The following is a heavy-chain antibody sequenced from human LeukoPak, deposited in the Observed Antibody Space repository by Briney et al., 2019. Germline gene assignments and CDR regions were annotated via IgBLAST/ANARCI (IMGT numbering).Heavy chain of an antibody. CDR3: ARLGATLVFDY. Sequence: GGSLRLSCAASGFTFDDYGMSWVRQAPGKGLEWVSAISGSGGSTYYADSVKGRFTISRDNSKNTLYLQMNSLRAEDTAVYYCARLGATLVFDYWGQGTLVTVSS. J-gene: IGHJ4*02. CDR2: ISGSGGST. D-gene: IGHD1-26*01. V-gene: IGHV3-23*01. CDR1: GFTFDDYG.